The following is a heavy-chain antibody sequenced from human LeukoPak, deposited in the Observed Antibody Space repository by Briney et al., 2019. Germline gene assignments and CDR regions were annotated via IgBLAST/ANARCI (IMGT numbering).Heavy chain of an antibody. CDR1: GLTFRSYW. CDR3: ARERDGRFFDY. CDR2: INQDGSEK. Sequence: AGGSLRLSCAVSGLTFRSYWMSWVRQAPGKGLEWVANINQDGSEKYFVDSVKGRFTISRDNAKNSLHLQMNTLRAEDTAVYYCARERDGRFFDYWGQGTLVTASS. D-gene: IGHD5-24*01. V-gene: IGHV3-7*01. J-gene: IGHJ4*02.